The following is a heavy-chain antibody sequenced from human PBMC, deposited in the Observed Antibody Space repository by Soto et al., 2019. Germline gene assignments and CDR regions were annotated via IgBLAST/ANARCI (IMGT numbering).Heavy chain of an antibody. J-gene: IGHJ4*02. D-gene: IGHD6-19*01. CDR3: ARYLFGWFPGW. CDR2: INAGNGNT. CDR1: GYTFTSYA. V-gene: IGHV1-3*01. Sequence: QVQLVQSGAEVKKPGASVKVSCKASGYTFTSYAMHWVRQAPGQRLEWMGWINAGNGNTKYTQKFQGRVTITRDTSASTAYMELSSLRSEDTAVYYCARYLFGWFPGWWGQGTLVTVSS.